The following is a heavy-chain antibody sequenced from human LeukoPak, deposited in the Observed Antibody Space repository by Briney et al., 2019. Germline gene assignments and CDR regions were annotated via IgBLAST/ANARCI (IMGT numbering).Heavy chain of an antibody. Sequence: ASVKVSCKASGYTFTGYYMHWVRQAPGQGLEWMGWINPNSGGTNYAQKFQGRVTMTRDTSISTAYMELSRLRSDDTAVYYCASALYCSGGNCYDYWGQGTLVTVSS. CDR1: GYTFTGYY. D-gene: IGHD2-15*01. J-gene: IGHJ4*02. CDR2: INPNSGGT. V-gene: IGHV1-2*02. CDR3: ASALYCSGGNCYDY.